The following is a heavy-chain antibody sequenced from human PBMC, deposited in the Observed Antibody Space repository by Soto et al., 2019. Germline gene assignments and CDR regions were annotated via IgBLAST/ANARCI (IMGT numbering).Heavy chain of an antibody. V-gene: IGHV4-31*03. CDR3: ARNNAYYYDSSGYYWDY. D-gene: IGHD3-22*01. CDR2: IYYSGST. Sequence: SETLSLTCTVSGGSISSGGYYWSWIRQHPGKGLEWIGYIYYSGSTYYNPSLKSRVTISVDTSKNQFSLKLSSVTAADTAVYYCARNNAYYYDSSGYYWDYWGQGTLVTVSS. CDR1: GGSISSGGYY. J-gene: IGHJ4*02.